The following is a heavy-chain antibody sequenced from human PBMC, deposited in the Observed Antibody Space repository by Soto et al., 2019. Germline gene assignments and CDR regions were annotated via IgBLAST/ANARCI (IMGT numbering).Heavy chain of an antibody. D-gene: IGHD2-15*01. Sequence: QVQLQESGPGLVKPSETLSLTCTVSGGSISSYYWSWIRQPPGKGLEWIGYIYYSGSTNYNPSLKSRVTISVDTSKNQFSLKLSSVTAADTAVYYCAARGWYYYYYMDVWGKGTTVTVS. CDR3: AARGWYYYYYMDV. CDR1: GGSISSYY. J-gene: IGHJ6*03. CDR2: IYYSGST. V-gene: IGHV4-59*08.